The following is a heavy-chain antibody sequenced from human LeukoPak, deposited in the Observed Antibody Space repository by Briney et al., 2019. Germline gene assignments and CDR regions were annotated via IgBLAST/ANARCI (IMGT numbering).Heavy chain of an antibody. J-gene: IGHJ5*02. CDR2: INHSGST. CDR1: GGSFSGYY. Sequence: SETLSLTCAVYGGSFSGYYWSWIRQPPGKGLEWIGEINHSGSTNYNPSLKSRVTVSVDTSKNQFSLKLSSVTAADTAVYYCASLLWFGESTYNWFDPWGQGTLVTVSS. CDR3: ASLLWFGESTYNWFDP. V-gene: IGHV4-34*01. D-gene: IGHD3-10*01.